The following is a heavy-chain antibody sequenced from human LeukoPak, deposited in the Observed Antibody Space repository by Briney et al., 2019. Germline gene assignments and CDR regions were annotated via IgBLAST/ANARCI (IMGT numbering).Heavy chain of an antibody. CDR1: GFTFSSYA. Sequence: GSLRLSCAASGFTFSSYAMHWVRQAPGKGLEWVAVISYDGSNKYYADSVKGRFTISRDNSKNTLYLQMNSLRAEDTAVYYCAKDDSAAPFDYWGQGTLVTVSS. D-gene: IGHD2-2*01. CDR3: AKDDSAAPFDY. CDR2: ISYDGSNK. V-gene: IGHV3-30-3*01. J-gene: IGHJ4*02.